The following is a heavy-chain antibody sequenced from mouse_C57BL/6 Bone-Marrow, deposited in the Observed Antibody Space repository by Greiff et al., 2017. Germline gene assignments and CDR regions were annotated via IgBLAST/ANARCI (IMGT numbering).Heavy chain of an antibody. V-gene: IGHV3-1*01. D-gene: IGHD1-1*01. CDR1: GYSITSGYD. CDR3: ARSYYYGPMDS. CDR2: ISYSGST. Sequence: EVQVVESGPGMVKPSQSLSLTCTVTGYSITSGYDWNWIRHFPGNKLEWMGYISYSGSTNYNPSLKSRISITHDTSKNHFFLKLNSVTTEDTATYYCARSYYYGPMDSWGQGTSVTASS. J-gene: IGHJ4*01.